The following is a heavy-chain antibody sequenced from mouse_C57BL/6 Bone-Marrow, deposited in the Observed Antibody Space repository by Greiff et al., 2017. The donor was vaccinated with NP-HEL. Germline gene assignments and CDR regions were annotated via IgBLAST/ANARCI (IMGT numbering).Heavy chain of an antibody. D-gene: IGHD1-1*01. CDR3: ASYGACWYFEV. J-gene: IGHJ1*03. CDR2: IWSGGST. Sequence: QVQLQQSGPGLVQPSQSLSITCTVSGFSLTSYGVHWVRQSPGKGLEWLGVIWSGGSTDYNAAFISSLRISKDNSKSRVFFKMNRLQADDTAIYYGASYGACWYFEVWGTGTTVTVSS. V-gene: IGHV2-2*01. CDR1: GFSLTSYG.